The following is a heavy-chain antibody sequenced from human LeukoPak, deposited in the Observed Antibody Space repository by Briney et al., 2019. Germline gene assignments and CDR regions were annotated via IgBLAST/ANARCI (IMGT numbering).Heavy chain of an antibody. CDR1: GFTFDDHG. J-gene: IGHJ3*02. Sequence: GGSLTLSCAASGFTFDDHGMCWVRQAPGGGLEWVSGINWNGGSTGYADSVKGRLTISRDNAKNSLYLQMNSLRAEDTALYYCAREMYASGWLNAFDIWGQGTMVTVSS. CDR3: AREMYASGWLNAFDI. D-gene: IGHD6-19*01. CDR2: INWNGGST. V-gene: IGHV3-20*04.